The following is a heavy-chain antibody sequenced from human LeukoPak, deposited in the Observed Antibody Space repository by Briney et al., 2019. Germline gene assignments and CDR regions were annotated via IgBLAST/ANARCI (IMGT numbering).Heavy chain of an antibody. CDR3: ARADLYSYAVDY. V-gene: IGHV4-39*07. J-gene: IGHJ4*02. D-gene: IGHD5-18*01. CDR2: IYCSGST. CDR1: GGSISSYY. Sequence: TSETLSLTCTVSGGSISSYYWGWIRQPPGKGLEWIGSIYCSGSTYYNPSLKSRVTISVDTSKNQFSLKLSSVTAADTAVYYCARADLYSYAVDYWGQGTLVTVSS.